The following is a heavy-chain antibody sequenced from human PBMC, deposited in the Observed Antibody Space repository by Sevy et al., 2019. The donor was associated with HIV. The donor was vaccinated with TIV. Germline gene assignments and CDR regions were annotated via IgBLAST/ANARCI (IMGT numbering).Heavy chain of an antibody. D-gene: IGHD6-19*01. J-gene: IGHJ4*02. CDR1: GFTFSNFA. Sequence: GGSLRLSCAASGFTFSNFAMSWVRQAPGKGLEWVSAIPSGGGKTYYADSVKGRFTMSRDKSKNTLYLQMNSLRAEDTAVYYCAKDASGWPYYFDYWGQGTQVTVSS. CDR2: IPSGGGKT. V-gene: IGHV3-23*01. CDR3: AKDASGWPYYFDY.